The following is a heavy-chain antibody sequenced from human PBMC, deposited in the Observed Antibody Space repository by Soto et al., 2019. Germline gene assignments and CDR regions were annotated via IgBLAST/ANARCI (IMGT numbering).Heavy chain of an antibody. V-gene: IGHV4-39*01. CDR2: IYYSGST. CDR3: ARRERAAGTDWWFDP. D-gene: IGHD6-13*01. Sequence: QLQLQESGPGLVKPSETLSLTCTVSGGSISSSSFHWGWIRQPPGKGLEWIGSIYYSGSTYYSPSLKSRVTISVDTSKNQFSLKRSSVTAADSAVYYCARRERAAGTDWWFDPWGQGTLVTVSS. J-gene: IGHJ5*02. CDR1: GGSISSSSFH.